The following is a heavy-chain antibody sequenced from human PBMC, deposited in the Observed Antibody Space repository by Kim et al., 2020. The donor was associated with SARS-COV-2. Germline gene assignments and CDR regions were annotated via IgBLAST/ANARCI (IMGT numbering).Heavy chain of an antibody. CDR1: GYTFTSYG. CDR3: ARVVHYYDSSGYYEDY. Sequence: ASVKVSCKASGYTFTSYGISWVRQAPGQGLEWMGWISAYNGNTNYAQKLQGRVTMTTDTSTSTAYMELRSLRSDDTAVYYCARVVHYYDSSGYYEDYWGQGTLVTVSS. CDR2: ISAYNGNT. V-gene: IGHV1-18*01. J-gene: IGHJ4*02. D-gene: IGHD3-22*01.